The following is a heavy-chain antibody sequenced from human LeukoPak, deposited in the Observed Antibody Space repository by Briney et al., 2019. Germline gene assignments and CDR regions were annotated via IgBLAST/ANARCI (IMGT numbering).Heavy chain of an antibody. CDR2: IKQDGSEK. D-gene: IGHD6-13*01. J-gene: IGHJ5*02. Sequence: GGSLILSCAASGCTFSSYWRSWVRQAPGKGLEWVANIKQDGSEKYYVDSVKGRFTISRDNAKNSLYLQMNSLRAEDTAVYSCARGLRIAAAGSSWGQGTLVTVSS. CDR3: ARGLRIAAAGSS. CDR1: GCTFSSYW. V-gene: IGHV3-7*01.